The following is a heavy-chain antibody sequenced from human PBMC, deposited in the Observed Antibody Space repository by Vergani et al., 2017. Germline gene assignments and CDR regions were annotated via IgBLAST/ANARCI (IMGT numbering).Heavy chain of an antibody. V-gene: IGHV4-30-4*08. J-gene: IGHJ4*02. CDR3: ARAIKGSSGPHYFDY. D-gene: IGHD6-19*01. Sequence: QVQLQESGPGLVKPSQTLSLTCTVPGSSISSGDYYWSWIRQPPGKGLEWIGYIYYSGSTYYNPSLKSRVTISVDTSKNQFSLKLSSVTAADTAVYYCARAIKGSSGPHYFDYWGQGTLVTVSS. CDR2: IYYSGST. CDR1: GSSISSGDYY.